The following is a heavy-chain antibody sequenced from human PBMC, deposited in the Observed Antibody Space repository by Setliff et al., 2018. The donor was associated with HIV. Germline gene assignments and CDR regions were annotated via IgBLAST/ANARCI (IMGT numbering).Heavy chain of an antibody. J-gene: IGHJ4*02. Sequence: ASVKVSCKASGYSFSKYCISWVRQAPGQGLEWMGWISGFNGNTKYGQNFQGRVTMTIETSTSTVYMDLRSLTSDDTAVYYCARKSLTGTSDSWGQGTLVTVSS. D-gene: IGHD1-1*01. CDR2: ISGFNGNT. CDR1: GYSFSKYC. CDR3: ARKSLTGTSDS. V-gene: IGHV1-18*01.